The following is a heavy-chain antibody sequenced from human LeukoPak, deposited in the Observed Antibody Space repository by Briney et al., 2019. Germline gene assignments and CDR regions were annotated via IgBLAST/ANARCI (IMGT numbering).Heavy chain of an antibody. V-gene: IGHV3-9*01. Sequence: GGSLRLPCAASGFTFDDYAMHWVRQAPGKGLEWVSGISWNSGSIGYADSVKGRFTISRDDAKNSLYLQMNSLRAEDTALYYCAKGYYDSSGYSPFDYWGQGTLVTVSS. CDR3: AKGYYDSSGYSPFDY. D-gene: IGHD3-22*01. CDR2: ISWNSGSI. CDR1: GFTFDDYA. J-gene: IGHJ4*02.